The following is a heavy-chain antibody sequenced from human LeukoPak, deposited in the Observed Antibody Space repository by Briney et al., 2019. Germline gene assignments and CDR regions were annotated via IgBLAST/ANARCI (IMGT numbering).Heavy chain of an antibody. J-gene: IGHJ5*02. Sequence: GRSLRLSCAASGFTLSTYGMHWVRQAPGKGLEWVAVISYDGSDKYYADSVKGRFTISRDNSKNTLYLQMNSLRAEDTAVYYCAKDWRMFTIFGVLDPWGQGTLVTVSS. CDR3: AKDWRMFTIFGVLDP. CDR2: ISYDGSDK. CDR1: GFTLSTYG. V-gene: IGHV3-30*18. D-gene: IGHD3-3*01.